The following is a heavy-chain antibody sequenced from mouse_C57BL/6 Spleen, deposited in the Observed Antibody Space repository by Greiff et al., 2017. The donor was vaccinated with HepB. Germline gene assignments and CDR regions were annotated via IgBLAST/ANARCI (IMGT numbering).Heavy chain of an antibody. CDR1: GYTFTSYG. V-gene: IGHV1-81*01. Sequence: VKLQESGAELARPGASVKLSCKASGYTFTSYGISWVKQRTGQGLEWIGEIYPRSGNTYYNEKFKGKATLTADKSSSTAYMELRSLTSEDSAVYFCATAQATAMDYWGQGTSVTVSS. CDR3: ATAQATAMDY. CDR2: IYPRSGNT. J-gene: IGHJ4*01. D-gene: IGHD3-2*02.